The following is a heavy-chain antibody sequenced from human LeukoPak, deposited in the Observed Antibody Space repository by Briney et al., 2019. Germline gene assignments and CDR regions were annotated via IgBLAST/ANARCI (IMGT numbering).Heavy chain of an antibody. D-gene: IGHD6-19*01. CDR3: ATDTLSIAVAGKDY. V-gene: IGHV3-48*04. CDR1: GFTFSSYS. Sequence: PGGSLRLSCAASGFTFSSYSMNWVRQAPGKGLEWVSYISSSSSTIYYADSVKGRFTISRDNAKNSLYLQMNSLRAEDTAVYYCATDTLSIAVAGKDYWGQGTLVTVSS. J-gene: IGHJ4*02. CDR2: ISSSSSTI.